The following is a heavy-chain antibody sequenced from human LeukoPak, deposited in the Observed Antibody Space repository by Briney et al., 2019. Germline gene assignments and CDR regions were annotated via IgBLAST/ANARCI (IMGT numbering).Heavy chain of an antibody. CDR3: ARRLGYVWGSYLTYNWFDP. CDR1: GGSISSSSSY. Sequence: PSETLSLTCTVSGGSISSSSSYWGWIRQPPGKGLEWIGSIYYSGSTYYNPSLKSRVTISVDTSKNQFSLKLSSVTAADTAVYYCARRLGYVWGSYLTYNWFDPWGQGTLVTVSS. D-gene: IGHD3-16*02. CDR2: IYYSGST. V-gene: IGHV4-39*07. J-gene: IGHJ5*02.